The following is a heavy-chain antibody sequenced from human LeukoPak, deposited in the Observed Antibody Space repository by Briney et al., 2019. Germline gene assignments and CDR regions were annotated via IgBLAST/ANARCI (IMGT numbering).Heavy chain of an antibody. CDR3: ARGTTVTIDH. J-gene: IGHJ4*02. D-gene: IGHD4-17*01. V-gene: IGHV1-18*01. Sequence: ASVTVSCKASGYTFTTYGLSWVRQAPGQGLEWMGWISAYNGHTNYAQKLQGRVTMTTDTSTSTAHMELRSLRSDDTAVYYCARGTTVTIDHWGQGTLVTVSS. CDR2: ISAYNGHT. CDR1: GYTFTTYG.